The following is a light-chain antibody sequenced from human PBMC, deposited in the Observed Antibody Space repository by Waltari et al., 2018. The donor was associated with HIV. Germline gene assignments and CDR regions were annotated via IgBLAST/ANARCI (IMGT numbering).Light chain of an antibody. Sequence: EVVLTQSPATLSLSPGDTATLSCGASQSFTNKYLAWFQQKPGLAPRLLIYDISSRATDIPDRLSGSGSGTDFTLTISRLEPEDFAVYYCHQYGSSPPFTFGGGTKVESK. V-gene: IGKV3D-20*01. J-gene: IGKJ4*01. CDR3: HQYGSSPPFT. CDR2: DIS. CDR1: QSFTNKY.